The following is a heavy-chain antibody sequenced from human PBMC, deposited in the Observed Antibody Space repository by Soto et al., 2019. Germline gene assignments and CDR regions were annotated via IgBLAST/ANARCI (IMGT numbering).Heavy chain of an antibody. V-gene: IGHV3-23*01. CDR2: ISGSGGSA. CDR1: GFTFNNYA. J-gene: IGHJ3*01. D-gene: IGHD6-19*01. CDR3: VREGGGRYSPGSFDL. Sequence: GGSLRLSCTTSGFTFNNYAMNWVRQAPGKGLEWVSFISGSGGSAYYADSVQGRFTISRDNSRNTLYLQMNSLRAEDTAIYSCVREGGGRYSPGSFDLWGRGTKVTVSS.